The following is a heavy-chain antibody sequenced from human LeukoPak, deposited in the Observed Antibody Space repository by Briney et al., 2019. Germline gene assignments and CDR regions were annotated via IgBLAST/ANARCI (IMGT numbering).Heavy chain of an antibody. V-gene: IGHV3-30-3*01. J-gene: IGHJ4*02. Sequence: GGALRLSCAASGFTFSSYAMHWVRQAPGKGLEWVAVISYDGSNKYYADSVKGRFTISRDNSKNTLYLQMTSLRAEDTAVYYSARDPAFDYWGQGTLVTVSS. CDR2: ISYDGSNK. D-gene: IGHD6-25*01. CDR1: GFTFSSYA. CDR3: ARDPAFDY.